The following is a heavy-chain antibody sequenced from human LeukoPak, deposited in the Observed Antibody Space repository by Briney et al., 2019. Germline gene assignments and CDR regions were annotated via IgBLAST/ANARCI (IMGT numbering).Heavy chain of an antibody. CDR3: ARGRGYFDY. CDR2: IYYSGST. J-gene: IGHJ4*02. V-gene: IGHV4-59*01. Sequence: SETLSLTCTVSGGSISTYYWSWIRQPPGKGLEWIGYIYYSGSTNYNPSLKSRVTISVDTSKNQFSLKLTSVTAADTALYYCARGRGYFDYWGQGTLVTVSS. CDR1: GGSISTYY.